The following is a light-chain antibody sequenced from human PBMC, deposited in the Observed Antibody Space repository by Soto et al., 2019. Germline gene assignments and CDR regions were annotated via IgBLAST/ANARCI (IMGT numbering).Light chain of an antibody. J-gene: IGKJ4*01. CDR1: QGVSSY. CDR3: QQRSNWQLT. V-gene: IGKV3-11*01. Sequence: EMVLTQSPATLSLSPGERATLSCRASQGVSSYLAWYQQKPGQAPRLLIYDASNRATGIPARFSGSGSGTDFTLTISSLEPEDFAVYYCQQRSNWQLTFGGGTKVDI. CDR2: DAS.